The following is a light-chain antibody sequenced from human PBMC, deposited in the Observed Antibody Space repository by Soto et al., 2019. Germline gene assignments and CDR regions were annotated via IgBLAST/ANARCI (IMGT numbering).Light chain of an antibody. V-gene: IGLV1-47*01. Sequence: QSVLTQPPSASGTPGQRVTISCSGSSSNIWSSYVYWYQQLPGTAPKLVIFRNNQRPSGVPDRFSGSKSGTSASLAISGLRSEDEADYYCAGWDASLSGHVVFGGGTKLTVL. CDR3: AGWDASLSGHVV. J-gene: IGLJ2*01. CDR1: SSNIWSSY. CDR2: RNN.